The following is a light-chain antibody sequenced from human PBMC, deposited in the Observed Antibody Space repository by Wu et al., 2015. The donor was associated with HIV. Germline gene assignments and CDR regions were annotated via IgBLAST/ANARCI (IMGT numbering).Light chain of an antibody. CDR3: QHYHNWPRT. V-gene: IGKV3-15*01. CDR1: QSVSSN. J-gene: IGKJ1*01. Sequence: EIVLTQSPGTLSVSPGERVTLSCRASQSVSSNLAWYQQKAGQAPRLLIYGASTRATGIPASFSGSGSGTEFTLTISSLQSEDFAVYYCQHYHNWPRTFGQGTKVEIK. CDR2: GAS.